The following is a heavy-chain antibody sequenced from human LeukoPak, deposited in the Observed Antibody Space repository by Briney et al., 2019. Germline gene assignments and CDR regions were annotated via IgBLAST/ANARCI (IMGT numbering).Heavy chain of an antibody. CDR1: GFTFSSYG. D-gene: IGHD6-13*01. Sequence: SGGSLRLSCAASGFTFSSYGMHWVRQAPGKGLVWVAVISYDGSNKYYADSVKGRFTISRDNSKNTLYLQMNSLRAEDTAVYYCAKWASSWYFDYWGQGTLVTVSS. V-gene: IGHV3-30*18. J-gene: IGHJ4*02. CDR2: ISYDGSNK. CDR3: AKWASSWYFDY.